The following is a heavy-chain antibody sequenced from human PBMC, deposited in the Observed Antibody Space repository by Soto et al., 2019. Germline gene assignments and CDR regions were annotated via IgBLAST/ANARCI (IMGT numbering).Heavy chain of an antibody. CDR1: GGSFSGYY. D-gene: IGHD6-13*01. Sequence: QVQLQQWGAGLLKPSETLSLTCAVYGGSFSGYYWSWIRQPPGKGLEWIGEINHSGSTNYNPSLKGRVTISEDSSKNQFSLKLSSVTAADRAVYYCARVARQLVRGGYYGMDVWGQGTTVTVSS. J-gene: IGHJ6*02. CDR3: ARVARQLVRGGYYGMDV. CDR2: INHSGST. V-gene: IGHV4-34*01.